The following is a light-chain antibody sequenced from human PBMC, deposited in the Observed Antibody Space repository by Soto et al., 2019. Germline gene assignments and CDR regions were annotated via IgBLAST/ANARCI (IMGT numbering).Light chain of an antibody. CDR1: SSDVGGYNY. J-gene: IGLJ1*01. V-gene: IGLV2-14*01. Sequence: QSALTQPASVSGSPGQSITISCTGTSSDVGGYNYVSWYQQHPGKAPKLMIYDVSNRPSGISNRFSGSKSGNTASLTISGLQADDEADYYCRSYTGSSTYVFGTGNIVTVL. CDR2: DVS. CDR3: RSYTGSSTYV.